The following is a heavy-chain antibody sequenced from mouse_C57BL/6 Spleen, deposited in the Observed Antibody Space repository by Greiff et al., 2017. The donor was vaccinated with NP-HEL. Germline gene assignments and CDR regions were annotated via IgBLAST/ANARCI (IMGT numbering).Heavy chain of an antibody. CDR1: GYTFTSYW. J-gene: IGHJ3*01. V-gene: IGHV1-64*01. CDR2: IHPNSGST. CDR3: VGNYAWFAY. D-gene: IGHD2-1*01. Sequence: QVQLQQPGAELVKPGASVKLSCKASGYTFTSYWMHWVKQRPGQGLEWIGMIHPNSGSTNYNEKFKRKATLTVDKSSSTSYMQLSSLTSEDSAVYYCVGNYAWFAYWGQGTLVTVSA.